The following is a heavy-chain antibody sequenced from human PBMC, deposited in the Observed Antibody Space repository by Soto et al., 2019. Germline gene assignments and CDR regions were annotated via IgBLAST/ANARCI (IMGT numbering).Heavy chain of an antibody. CDR3: ARDREYDSSGSPTANWFDL. D-gene: IGHD3-22*01. Sequence: GASVKVSCKAPGYAYTCYYMHWLRHAPEQRLEWMGIINPSGGSTSYAQKFQGRVTMTRYTSTSTVYMELSSLRSEDTAVYYCARDREYDSSGSPTANWFDLWGEGTLVTVSS. CDR2: INPSGGST. CDR1: GYAYTCYY. V-gene: IGHV1-46*03. J-gene: IGHJ5*02.